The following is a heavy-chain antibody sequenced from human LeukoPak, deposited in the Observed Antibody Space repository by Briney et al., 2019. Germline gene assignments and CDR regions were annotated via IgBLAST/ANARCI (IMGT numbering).Heavy chain of an antibody. Sequence: PSETLSLTCAVSGYSISSGYYWAWIRQPPGKGLEGIGSMYHSGSTYDSPSRKSRVTMSVDTSKNQFSLKLTSVTAADTAVYYCARQRYCHSTSCYFDYWGQGTLVTVSS. J-gene: IGHJ4*02. CDR1: GYSISSGYY. CDR3: ARQRYCHSTSCYFDY. D-gene: IGHD2-2*01. CDR2: MYHSGST. V-gene: IGHV4-38-2*01.